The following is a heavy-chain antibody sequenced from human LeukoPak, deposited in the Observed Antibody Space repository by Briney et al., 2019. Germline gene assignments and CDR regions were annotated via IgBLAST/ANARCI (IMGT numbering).Heavy chain of an antibody. D-gene: IGHD1-26*01. V-gene: IGHV3-11*01. CDR2: ISDSGCAM. CDR1: GFTFRNFY. J-gene: IGHJ4*02. CDR3: AREYSGLDY. Sequence: GGSLRLSCAAYGFTFRNFYMTWIRQAQGKGLEWVSYISDSGCAMSYSDSVKGRFTISRDNAKNSVYLQMNSLRAEDTAVYYCAREYSGLDYWGQGTLVTVSS.